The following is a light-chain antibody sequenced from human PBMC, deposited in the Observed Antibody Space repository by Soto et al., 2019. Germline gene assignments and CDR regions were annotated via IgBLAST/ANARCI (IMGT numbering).Light chain of an antibody. CDR1: QSISSW. V-gene: IGKV1-5*03. CDR3: QHYNTYPRT. J-gene: IGKJ1*01. Sequence: DITMTQSPSTLSASVGDRVTVTCRASQSISSWLAWYQQKAGKAPKLLIYKVSAVKSGVPSRYSGSGSGTEFTLTISSREPEDFATYYCQHYNTYPRTFGQGTKVEIK. CDR2: KVS.